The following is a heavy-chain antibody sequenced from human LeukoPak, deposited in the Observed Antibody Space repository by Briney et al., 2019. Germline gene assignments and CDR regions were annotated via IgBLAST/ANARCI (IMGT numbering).Heavy chain of an antibody. Sequence: PGGSLRLSCAASGFTFSSYGMHWVRQAPGKGLEWASFIRFDGTNKYYADSVKGRFTISRDNSKNTLYLQMNSLRAEDTAVYYCAKDLFKDYGSGSYAADGWFDPWGQGTLVTVSS. V-gene: IGHV3-30*02. CDR1: GFTFSSYG. CDR3: AKDLFKDYGSGSYAADGWFDP. CDR2: IRFDGTNK. D-gene: IGHD3-10*01. J-gene: IGHJ5*02.